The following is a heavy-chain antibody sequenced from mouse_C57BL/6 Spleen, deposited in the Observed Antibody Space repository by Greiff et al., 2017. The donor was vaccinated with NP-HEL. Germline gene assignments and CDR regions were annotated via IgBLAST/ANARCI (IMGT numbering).Heavy chain of an antibody. J-gene: IGHJ1*03. D-gene: IGHD1-1*01. Sequence: VQLQQSVAELVRPGASVKLSCTASGFNIKNTYMHWVKQRPEQGLEWIGRIDPANGNTKYAPKFQGKATITADTSSNTAFLQLSSPMSEDTAIYYCAPYYYGSSYGYFDVWGTGTTVTVSS. V-gene: IGHV14-3*01. CDR1: GFNIKNTY. CDR3: APYYYGSSYGYFDV. CDR2: IDPANGNT.